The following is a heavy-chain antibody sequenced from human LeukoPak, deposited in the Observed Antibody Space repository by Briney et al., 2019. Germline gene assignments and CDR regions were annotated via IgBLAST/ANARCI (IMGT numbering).Heavy chain of an antibody. CDR1: GYSFTSYR. CDR3: ARDPAVAGGSYFDY. V-gene: IGHV1-18*04. J-gene: IGHJ4*02. Sequence: ASVKVSCKGSGYSFTSYRICWVRQAPGQGLEWMGWISAYNGNTNYAQKLQGRVTMTTDTSTSTAYMELRSLRSVDTAVYYCARDPAVAGGSYFDYWGQGTLVTVSS. CDR2: ISAYNGNT. D-gene: IGHD6-19*01.